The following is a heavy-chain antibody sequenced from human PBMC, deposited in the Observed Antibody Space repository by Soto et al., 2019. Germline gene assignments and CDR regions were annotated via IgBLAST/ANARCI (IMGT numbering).Heavy chain of an antibody. J-gene: IGHJ6*02. CDR1: GFTFSSYS. V-gene: IGHV3-21*01. CDR3: ARDRGATTVVYGMDV. Sequence: GGSLRLSCAASGFTFSSYSMNWFRQAPGKGLEWVSSISSSSSYIYYADSVKGRFTISRDNAKNSLYLQMNSLRAEDTAVYYCARDRGATTVVYGMDVWGQGTTVTVSS. D-gene: IGHD4-17*01. CDR2: ISSSSSYI.